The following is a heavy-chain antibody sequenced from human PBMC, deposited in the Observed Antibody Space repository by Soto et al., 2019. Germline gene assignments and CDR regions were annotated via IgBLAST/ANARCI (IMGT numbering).Heavy chain of an antibody. J-gene: IGHJ5*02. Sequence: QVQLVQSGAEVKKPGSSVKVSCKASGGTFSSYAISWVRQAPGQELEWMGGIIPIFGTANYAQKFQGRVTITADESTSRAYVDLRSLRFEDTAVYYCARAIAGGGTNNWFDPWGQGTLVTVSS. CDR3: ARAIAGGGTNNWFDP. CDR2: IIPIFGTA. CDR1: GGTFSSYA. D-gene: IGHD1-1*01. V-gene: IGHV1-69*12.